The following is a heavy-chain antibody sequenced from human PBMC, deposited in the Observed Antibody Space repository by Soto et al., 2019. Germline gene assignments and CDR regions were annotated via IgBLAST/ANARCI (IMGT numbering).Heavy chain of an antibody. V-gene: IGHV1-58*02. CDR1: GFTFSMSA. Sequence: SVKVSCKTSGFTFSMSAIQWVRQTRGQRLEWIGWIVSASGSTNSAQMFQGRVTFTRDMSTSTVYMDLSSLSSDGTAVYYCVVCRSSRCYGKFDHWGQ. J-gene: IGHJ4*01. CDR2: IVSASGST. CDR3: VVCRSSRCYGKFDH. D-gene: IGHD2-2*01.